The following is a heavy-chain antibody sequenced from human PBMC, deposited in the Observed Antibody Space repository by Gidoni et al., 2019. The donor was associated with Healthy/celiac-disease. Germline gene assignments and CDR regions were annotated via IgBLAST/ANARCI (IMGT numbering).Heavy chain of an antibody. J-gene: IGHJ4*02. CDR3: ARGELWFGVSGSFDY. CDR2: ISYSGST. D-gene: IGHD3-10*01. V-gene: IGHV4-30-4*01. Sequence: QVQLQESGPGLVQPSQTLSLTCPVSGGSISSGDYYWRWIRQPPGKGLEWIGYISYSGSTYYNPSLKSRVTISVDTSKNQFSLKLSSVTAADTAVYYCARGELWFGVSGSFDYWGQGTLVTVSS. CDR1: GGSISSGDYY.